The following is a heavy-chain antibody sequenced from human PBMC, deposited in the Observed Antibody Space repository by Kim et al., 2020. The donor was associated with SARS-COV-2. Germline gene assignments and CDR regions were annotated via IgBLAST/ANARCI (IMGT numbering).Heavy chain of an antibody. J-gene: IGHJ5*01. Sequence: GGSLILSCAASGFTVSGYYMSWIRQAPGKGLEWLSYISSSIGYKNYADAVKRRFTTCRDNANNSLHLRMSSLGDDVTAVYYCARVSRGDSSCYWVDS. V-gene: IGHV3-11*05. CDR3: ARVSRGDSSCYWVDS. D-gene: IGHD2-15*01. CDR1: GFTVSGYY. CDR2: ISSSIGYK.